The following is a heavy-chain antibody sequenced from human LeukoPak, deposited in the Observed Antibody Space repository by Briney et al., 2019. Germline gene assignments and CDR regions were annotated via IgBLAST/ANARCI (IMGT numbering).Heavy chain of an antibody. CDR2: INPNSGGT. CDR3: ARATPSSGWYGVNYYYGMDV. CDR1: GYTFTGYY. D-gene: IGHD6-19*01. Sequence: PVASVKVSCKASGYTFTGYYMHWVRQAPGQGLEWVGWINPNSGGTNYAQKFQGWVTMTRDTSISTAYMELSRLRSDDTAVYYCARATPSSGWYGVNYYYGMDVWGQGTTVTVSS. V-gene: IGHV1-2*04. J-gene: IGHJ6*02.